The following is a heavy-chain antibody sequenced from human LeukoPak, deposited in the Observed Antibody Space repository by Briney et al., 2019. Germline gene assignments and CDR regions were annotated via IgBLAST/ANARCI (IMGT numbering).Heavy chain of an antibody. D-gene: IGHD3-10*01. CDR2: IGTSVNAI. CDR3: AKDSVWFGDLLN. Sequence: GGSLRLSCAASGFTVSSNYMSWVRQAPGKGLEWIAHIGTSVNAIYYADSVKGRFTISRDNARDSLSLQMDSLRVEDTAVYYCAKDSVWFGDLLNWGQGALVIVSS. CDR1: GFTVSSNY. V-gene: IGHV3-11*04. J-gene: IGHJ4*02.